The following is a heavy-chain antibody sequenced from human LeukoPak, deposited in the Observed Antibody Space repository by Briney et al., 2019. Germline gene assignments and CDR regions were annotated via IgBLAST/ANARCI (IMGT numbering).Heavy chain of an antibody. CDR2: IYTSGST. CDR3: AAKGAELLWFGEAPFDY. CDR1: GGSISSGSYY. J-gene: IGHJ4*02. V-gene: IGHV4-61*02. D-gene: IGHD3-10*01. Sequence: PSETLSLTCTVSGGSISSGSYYWSWIRQPAGKGLEWIGRIYTSGSTNYNPSLKSRVTISVDTSKNQFSLKLSSVTAADTAVYYCAAKGAELLWFGEAPFDYWGQGTLVTVSS.